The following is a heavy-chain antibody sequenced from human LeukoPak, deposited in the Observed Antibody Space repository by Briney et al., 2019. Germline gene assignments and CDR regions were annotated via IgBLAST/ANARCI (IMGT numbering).Heavy chain of an antibody. V-gene: IGHV5-51*01. J-gene: IGHJ4*02. CDR1: GYSFTSYW. CDR3: ARRLTYDSRAYYCLDY. D-gene: IGHD3-22*01. CDR2: IFPGDSDT. Sequence: GESLKISCKGSGYSFTSYWIGWVRQKPGKGLEWMGSIFPGDSDTRYSPSFQGQVTISADKSISTAYLQWSSLKASDTAMYYCARRLTYDSRAYYCLDYWGQGTLVTVSS.